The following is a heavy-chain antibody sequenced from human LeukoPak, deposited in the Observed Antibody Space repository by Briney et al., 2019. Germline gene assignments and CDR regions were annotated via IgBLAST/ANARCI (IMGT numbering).Heavy chain of an antibody. CDR1: GFTFSSYA. D-gene: IGHD3-10*01. CDR3: ASLVRGVIPSMEFDP. J-gene: IGHJ5*02. CDR2: ISGSGGST. Sequence: GGSLRLSCAASGFTFSSYAMSWVRQALGNGLEWVSAISGSGGSTYYADSVKGRFTIARDNSKNTLYLQMNSLRAEDTAVYYCASLVRGVIPSMEFDPWGQGTLVTVSS. V-gene: IGHV3-23*01.